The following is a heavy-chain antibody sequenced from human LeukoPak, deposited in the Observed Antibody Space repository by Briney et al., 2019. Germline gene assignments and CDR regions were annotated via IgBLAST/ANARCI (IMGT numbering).Heavy chain of an antibody. CDR2: IYSGGST. Sequence: GGSLRLSCAASGFTVSSNYMSWVRQAPGKGLEWVSVIYSGGSTDYADSVKGRFTISRDNSKNTLYLQMNSLGAEDTAVYYCAKGLAVAAFSPSDYWGQGTLVTASS. J-gene: IGHJ4*02. V-gene: IGHV3-53*01. CDR1: GFTVSSNY. D-gene: IGHD6-19*01. CDR3: AKGLAVAAFSPSDY.